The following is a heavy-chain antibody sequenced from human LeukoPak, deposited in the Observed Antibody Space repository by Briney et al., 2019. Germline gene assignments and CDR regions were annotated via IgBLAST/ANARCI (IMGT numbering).Heavy chain of an antibody. CDR2: IHSNGYT. V-gene: IGHV4-4*09. J-gene: IGHJ5*02. Sequence: SETLSLTCTVSGGSFEHYFWSWIRQPPGQGLEWIAYIHSNGYTNYNPSLKSRVTISVDTSKNQFSLKVTSVTAADTAMYYCTKREGPMSGSYDYFDPWGQGTLVTVS. D-gene: IGHD1-26*01. CDR3: TKREGPMSGSYDYFDP. CDR1: GGSFEHYF.